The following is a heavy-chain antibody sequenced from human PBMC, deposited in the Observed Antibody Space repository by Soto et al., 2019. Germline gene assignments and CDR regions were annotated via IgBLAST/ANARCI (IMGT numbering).Heavy chain of an antibody. J-gene: IGHJ6*03. Sequence: PGGSLRLSCAASGFTFSDYYMSWIRQAPGKGLEWVSYISSSGSTIYYADSVKGRFTISRDNAKNSLYLQMNSLRAEDTAVYYCARVSESGQLELRSDYYYYYMDVWGKGTTVTVSS. CDR1: GFTFSDYY. D-gene: IGHD1-1*01. V-gene: IGHV3-11*01. CDR3: ARVSESGQLELRSDYYYYYMDV. CDR2: ISSSGSTI.